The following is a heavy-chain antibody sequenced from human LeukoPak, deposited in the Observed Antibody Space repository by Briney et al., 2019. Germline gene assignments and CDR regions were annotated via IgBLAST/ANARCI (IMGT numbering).Heavy chain of an antibody. J-gene: IGHJ3*02. CDR2: IWYDGSDK. CDR3: ARAGDAFDI. V-gene: IGHV3-33*01. CDR1: GFTFSSYG. Sequence: GRSLRLSCAASGFTFSSYGMHWVRQAPGKGLEWVAVIWYDGSDKYYTDSVKGRFTISRDNSKNTLYLQMNNLRAEDTAIYYCARAGDAFDIWGQGTMVTVSS.